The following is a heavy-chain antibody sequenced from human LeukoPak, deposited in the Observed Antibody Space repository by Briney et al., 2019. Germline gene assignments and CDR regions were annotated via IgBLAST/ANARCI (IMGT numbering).Heavy chain of an antibody. CDR1: GFTFSDYG. CDR2: IRYDGSDK. V-gene: IGHV3-30*02. J-gene: IGHJ4*02. D-gene: IGHD6-13*01. CDR3: AKDRTMAADGTYFDY. Sequence: GGSLRLSCAASGFTFSDYGMHWVRQAPGKGLEWVAFIRYDGSDKYYADSVKDRFTISRDNSKSTLYLQMNSLRTEDTALYFCAKDRTMAADGTYFDYWGQGTLVTVSS.